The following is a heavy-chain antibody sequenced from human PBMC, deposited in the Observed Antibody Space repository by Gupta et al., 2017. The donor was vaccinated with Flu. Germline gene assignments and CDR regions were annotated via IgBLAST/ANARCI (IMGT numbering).Heavy chain of an antibody. CDR2: ISGSGGAA. D-gene: IGHD1-1*01. CDR3: VRTTGPLDAFDI. V-gene: IGHV3-23*01. CDR1: GFALRSYV. J-gene: IGHJ3*02. Sequence: EVQLLESGGGLIQPGGSLSLSCAASGFALRSYVMGWVRQAPGKGLEWVSSISGSGGAAYYADSVRGRFTISRDSSKNTLFVQMNSLRAEDTAVYYCVRTTGPLDAFDIWGQGTMVTVSS.